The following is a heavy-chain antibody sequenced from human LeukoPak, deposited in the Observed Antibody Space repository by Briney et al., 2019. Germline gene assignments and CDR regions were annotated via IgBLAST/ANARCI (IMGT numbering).Heavy chain of an antibody. J-gene: IGHJ4*02. CDR2: TYAGGST. CDR1: GFTVSSNY. CDR3: ARGTPLLGFDY. V-gene: IGHV3-66*01. Sequence: PGGSLRLSCAASGFTVSSNYMSWVRQAPGKGLEWASVTYAGGSTYYADSVKGRFTISRDNSKNTLYLQMNSLRAEDTAVYYCARGTPLLGFDYWGQGTLVTVSS. D-gene: IGHD3-10*01.